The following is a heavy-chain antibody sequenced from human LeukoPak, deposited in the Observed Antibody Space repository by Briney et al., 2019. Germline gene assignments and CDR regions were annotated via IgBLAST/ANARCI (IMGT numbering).Heavy chain of an antibody. CDR1: GGSINSSGYY. CDR3: ARDQGGGSYDWFDP. V-gene: IGHV4-39*02. J-gene: IGHJ5*02. D-gene: IGHD1-26*01. CDR2: HYYSGST. Sequence: SETLSLTCTVSGGSINSSGYYWGWIRQPPGKGLEWTGSHYYSGSTYYNPSLKSRVTISVDTSKNHFSLKLSSVTAADTAVYYCARDQGGGSYDWFDPWGQGTLVTVSS.